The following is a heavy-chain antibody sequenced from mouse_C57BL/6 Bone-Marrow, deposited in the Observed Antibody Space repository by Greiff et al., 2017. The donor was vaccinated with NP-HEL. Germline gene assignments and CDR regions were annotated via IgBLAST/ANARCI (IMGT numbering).Heavy chain of an antibody. CDR1: GFTFSSYA. CDR3: AREEIYYYGSSYPSWFAY. J-gene: IGHJ3*01. D-gene: IGHD1-1*01. V-gene: IGHV5-4*01. Sequence: EVKVEESGGGLVKPGGSLKLSCAASGFTFSSYAMSWVRQTPEKRLEWVATISDGGSYTYYPDNVKGRFTISRDNAKNNLYLQMSHLKSEDTAMYYCAREEIYYYGSSYPSWFAYWGQGTLVTVSA. CDR2: ISDGGSYT.